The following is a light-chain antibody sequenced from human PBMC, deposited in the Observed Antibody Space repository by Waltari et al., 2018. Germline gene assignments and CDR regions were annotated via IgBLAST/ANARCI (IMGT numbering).Light chain of an antibody. CDR1: QGISSW. Sequence: DIQMTQSPSSVSASVGDRVTITCRASQGISSWLAWYQQKPGKAPKLLIYVASRLQSGVPSRCSGSGSGTEFTLTISSLQTEDSATYYCQQASNFPLTFGGGTKVEIK. J-gene: IGKJ4*01. CDR2: VAS. CDR3: QQASNFPLT. V-gene: IGKV1-12*01.